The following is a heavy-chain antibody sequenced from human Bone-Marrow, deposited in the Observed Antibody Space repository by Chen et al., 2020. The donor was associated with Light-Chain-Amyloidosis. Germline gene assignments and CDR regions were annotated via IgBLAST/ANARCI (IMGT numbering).Heavy chain of an antibody. V-gene: IGHV3-7*01. D-gene: IGHD5-12*01. CDR1: GFTLSSYW. CDR2: IKQDGSEK. J-gene: IGHJ4*02. CDR3: VSDPWWLRLDF. Sequence: EVQLVESGGGLVQPGGSIRLSCAASGFTLSSYWMSWVRQAPGKGLELVANIKQDGSEKYYVDSVKGRFTVSRDNAENSLYLQMDSLRAEDTAVYYCVSDPWWLRLDFWGQGTLVTVSS.